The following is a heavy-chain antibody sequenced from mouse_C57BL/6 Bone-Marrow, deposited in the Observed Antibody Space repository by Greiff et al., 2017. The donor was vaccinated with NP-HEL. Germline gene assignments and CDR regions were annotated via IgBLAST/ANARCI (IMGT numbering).Heavy chain of an antibody. D-gene: IGHD1-1*01. CDR3: ASEGYYYGSSYGRYGYFDV. CDR1: GYTFTSYW. Sequence: QVQLQQPGAELVMPGASVKLSCKASGYTFTSYWMHWVKQRPGQGLEWIGEIDPSDSYTNYNQKFKGKATLTVDKSSSTAYMQLSSLTSEDSAVSYCASEGYYYGSSYGRYGYFDVWDTGTAITVTA. J-gene: IGHJ1*03. CDR2: IDPSDSYT. V-gene: IGHV1-69*01.